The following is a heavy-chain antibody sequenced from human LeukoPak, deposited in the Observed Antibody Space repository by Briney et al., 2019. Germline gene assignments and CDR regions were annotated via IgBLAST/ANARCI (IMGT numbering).Heavy chain of an antibody. J-gene: IGHJ4*02. CDR2: IYPGDSVT. D-gene: IGHD6-13*01. CDR1: VYSFTSYW. V-gene: IGHV5-51*01. CDR3: ARQHSSSWYYFDY. Sequence: GESLKISRKSSVYSFTSYWGGWGRQMPGKGLGWVGIIYPGDSVTRYSPSSQGQVTISPDKSTSTAYLQWSSLKASDTAMYYCARQHSSSWYYFDYWGQGTLVTVSS.